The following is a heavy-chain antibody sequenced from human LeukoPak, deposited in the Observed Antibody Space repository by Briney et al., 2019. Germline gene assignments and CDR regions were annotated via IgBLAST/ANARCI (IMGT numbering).Heavy chain of an antibody. J-gene: IGHJ4*02. CDR1: GFTFNSYW. Sequence: VGSLRLSCAASGFTFNSYWMHWVRQAPGKGLMWISRINNDGSSTIYADSVKGRFTISRDNAKNTLYLQMNSLRAEDTAVYFCARHGNKTGYYPNWGQGTLVTVSS. CDR2: INNDGSST. D-gene: IGHD3-9*01. CDR3: ARHGNKTGYYPN. V-gene: IGHV3-74*01.